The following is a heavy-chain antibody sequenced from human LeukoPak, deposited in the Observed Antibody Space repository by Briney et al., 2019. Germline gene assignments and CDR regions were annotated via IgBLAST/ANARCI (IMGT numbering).Heavy chain of an antibody. CDR2: IWYDGSKK. CDR1: GFIFINYG. D-gene: IGHD3-10*01. J-gene: IGHJ4*02. CDR3: ARDFGEFDYFDY. V-gene: IGHV3-33*01. Sequence: PGRSLRLSCEGSGFIFINYGIHWVRQAPGKGLEWVAVIWYDGSKKYYEDSAKGRFIISRDNSKNMVYLQMNSLRVEDTAVYYCARDFGEFDYFDYWGQGTLVTVSS.